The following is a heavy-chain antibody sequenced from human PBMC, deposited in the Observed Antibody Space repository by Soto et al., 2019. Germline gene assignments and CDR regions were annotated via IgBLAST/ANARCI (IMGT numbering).Heavy chain of an antibody. J-gene: IGHJ4*02. CDR2: ISSSGDTK. CDR1: GFTFSSYA. D-gene: IGHD6-13*01. V-gene: IGHV3-48*04. CDR3: AKPLSLYSSSYLDY. Sequence: GGSLRLSCAASGFTFSSYAMHWIRQAPGKGLEWVSYISSSGDTKLYAESVKGRFTISRDNARNSLHLEMNSLRAEDTAVYYCAKPLSLYSSSYLDYWAQGTLVTVSS.